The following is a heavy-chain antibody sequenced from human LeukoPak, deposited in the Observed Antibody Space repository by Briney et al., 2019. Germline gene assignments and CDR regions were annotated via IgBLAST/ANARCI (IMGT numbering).Heavy chain of an antibody. CDR3: AKRDLVGAHDAFDI. Sequence: GGSLRLSCAASGFTFSSYAMNWVRQAPGKGLEWVSALSGSGGGTNYADSVKGRFTISRDNSKNTLYLQMNNLRAENTAIYYCAKRDLVGAHDAFDIWGQGTMVTVSS. J-gene: IGHJ3*02. V-gene: IGHV3-23*01. D-gene: IGHD1-26*01. CDR1: GFTFSSYA. CDR2: LSGSGGGT.